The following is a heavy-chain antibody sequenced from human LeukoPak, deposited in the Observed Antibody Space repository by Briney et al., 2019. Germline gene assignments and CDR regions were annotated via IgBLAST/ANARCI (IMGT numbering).Heavy chain of an antibody. CDR1: GYTFTDYD. J-gene: IGHJ3*02. CDR3: ARRDVGETNTAFDI. Sequence: ASVKVSCKTSGYTFTDYDIHWVRQAPGQGLEWMGWINPNSANTNYAQKLQGRVTFTRDTSLGRVYMELSGLTSEDAAVYFCARRDVGETNTAFDIWGQGTLVAVSS. V-gene: IGHV1-8*03. D-gene: IGHD4-17*01. CDR2: INPNSANT.